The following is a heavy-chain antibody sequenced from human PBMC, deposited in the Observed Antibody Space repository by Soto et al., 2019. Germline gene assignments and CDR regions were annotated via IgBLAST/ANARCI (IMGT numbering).Heavy chain of an antibody. V-gene: IGHV3-23*01. Sequence: EVQLLESGGGLVQPGGSLRRSCAASGFTFSSYAMSCVRQATGKGLEWVSAMSGSGGSTYYADSVKGRFTISRDNSKNTLYLQMNSLRAEDTAVYYCAKDLARGITGTMNYWGQGTLVTVSS. CDR2: MSGSGGST. CDR1: GFTFSSYA. D-gene: IGHD1-7*01. J-gene: IGHJ4*02. CDR3: AKDLARGITGTMNY.